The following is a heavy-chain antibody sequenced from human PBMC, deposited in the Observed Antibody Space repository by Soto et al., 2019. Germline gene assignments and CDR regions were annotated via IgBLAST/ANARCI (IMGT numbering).Heavy chain of an antibody. CDR3: ARGITLPTPLDY. J-gene: IGHJ4*02. D-gene: IGHD1-20*01. Sequence: ASVKVSCKASGYTFTGYYMHWVRQAPGQRLEWMGRIDPSIGNTKYSQKFQGRVTITRDASASTAYMELSSLRSEDTAVYYCARGITLPTPLDYWGQGTLVTVSS. V-gene: IGHV1-3*01. CDR2: IDPSIGNT. CDR1: GYTFTGYY.